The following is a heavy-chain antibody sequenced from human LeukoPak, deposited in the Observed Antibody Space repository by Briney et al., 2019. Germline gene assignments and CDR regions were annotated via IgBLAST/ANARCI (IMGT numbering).Heavy chain of an antibody. D-gene: IGHD2-15*01. CDR2: IKQDGSEK. V-gene: IGHV3-7*01. CDR1: GFTFSSYW. Sequence: GGSLRLSCAASGFTFSSYWMSWVRQAPGKGLEWVANIKQDGSEKYYVDSVKGRFTISRDNAKNSLYPQMNSLRAEDTAVYYCARGQPILGYCSGGSCYGGGFDYWGQGTLVTVSS. J-gene: IGHJ4*02. CDR3: ARGQPILGYCSGGSCYGGGFDY.